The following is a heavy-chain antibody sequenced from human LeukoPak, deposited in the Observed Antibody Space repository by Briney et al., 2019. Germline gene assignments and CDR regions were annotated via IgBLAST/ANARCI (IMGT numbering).Heavy chain of an antibody. CDR1: GYTFTSYG. CDR3: ARDSPDWFDP. V-gene: IGHV1-18*01. J-gene: IGHJ5*02. CDR2: ISAYNGNT. Sequence: ASVKVSRMASGYTFTSYGISWVRQAPGEGLEWMGWISAYNGNTNYAQKLQGRVTMTTDTSTSTAYMELRSLRSDDTAVYYCARDSPDWFDPWGQGTLVTVSS.